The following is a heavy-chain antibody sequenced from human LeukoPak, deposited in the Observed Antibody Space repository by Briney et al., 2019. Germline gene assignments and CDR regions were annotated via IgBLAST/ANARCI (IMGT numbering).Heavy chain of an antibody. V-gene: IGHV4-59*01. CDR2: IYYSGST. D-gene: IGHD1-26*01. CDR1: GGSISSYY. J-gene: IGHJ4*02. CDR3: ARGRIVGATLPFDY. Sequence: SETLSLTCTVSGGSISSYYWSWIRQPPGKGLEWIGYIYYSGSTNYNPSLKSQVTISVDTSKNQFSLKLSSVTAADTAVYYCARGRIVGATLPFDYWGQGTLVTVSS.